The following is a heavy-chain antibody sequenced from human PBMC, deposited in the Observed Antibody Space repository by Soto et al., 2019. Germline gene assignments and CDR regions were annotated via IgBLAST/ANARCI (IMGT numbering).Heavy chain of an antibody. CDR1: GFTLSNYV. Sequence: GGSLRLSCAASGFTLSNYVMSWVRQAPGKGPEWVSAISPSGATTTYADSVRGRFTISRDTSKNTLYLLINSLKTEDTAIYYCAKGRYCGSSSRYAFLDHWGQGTLVTVSS. CDR2: ISPSGATT. V-gene: IGHV3-23*01. D-gene: IGHD2-2*01. J-gene: IGHJ4*02. CDR3: AKGRYCGSSSRYAFLDH.